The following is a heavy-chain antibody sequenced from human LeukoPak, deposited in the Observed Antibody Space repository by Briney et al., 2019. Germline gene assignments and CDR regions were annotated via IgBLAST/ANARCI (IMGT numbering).Heavy chain of an antibody. CDR2: IIPIFGTA. J-gene: IGHJ4*02. Sequence: SVTVSFKTSGCTFISNTISWVRQAPGQGLQWMGGIIPIFGTANYAQKFQDRVTITTDESTSTTYMELRSLRSEDTAVFFCASHGRGYCSGGSCGGLDIWGQGTLVTVSS. CDR1: GCTFISNT. V-gene: IGHV1-69*05. CDR3: ASHGRGYCSGGSCGGLDI. D-gene: IGHD2-15*01.